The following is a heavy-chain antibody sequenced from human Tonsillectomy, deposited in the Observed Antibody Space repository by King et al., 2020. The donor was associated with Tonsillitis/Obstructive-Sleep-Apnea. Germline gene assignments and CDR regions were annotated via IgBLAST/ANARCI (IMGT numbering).Heavy chain of an antibody. CDR1: GYSFSGYY. J-gene: IGHJ4*02. CDR3: ARDKELYSIPFDY. V-gene: IGHV1-2*02. D-gene: IGHD5-12*01. CDR2: NSPNTGGT. Sequence: VQLVESGAEVKKPGASVKVSCKASGYSFSGYYMHWVRQAPGQGLEWMGWNSPNTGGTKFAQKFQGRVTMTTDTSISSAYMELSSLRFDDTAVYFCARDKELYSIPFDYCGQGTLVTVSS.